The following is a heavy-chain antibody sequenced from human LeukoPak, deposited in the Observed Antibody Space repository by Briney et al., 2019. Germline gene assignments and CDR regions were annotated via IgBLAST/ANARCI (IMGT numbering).Heavy chain of an antibody. J-gene: IGHJ4*02. CDR3: ARGPSGYSYGYSDY. CDR2: IYYSGST. CDR1: GGSISSYY. D-gene: IGHD5-18*01. V-gene: IGHV4-59*01. Sequence: SETLSLTCTVSGGSISSYYWSWIRQPPGKGLEWIGYIYYSGSTNYNPSLKSRVTISVDTSKNQFSLKPSSVTAADTAVYYCARGPSGYSYGYSDYWGQGTLVTVSS.